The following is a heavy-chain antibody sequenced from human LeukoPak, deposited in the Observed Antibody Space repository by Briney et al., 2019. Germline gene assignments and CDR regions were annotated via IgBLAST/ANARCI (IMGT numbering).Heavy chain of an antibody. CDR2: ISYDGSNK. CDR3: AKAVRRCSSTSCYVYYYYYMDV. D-gene: IGHD2-2*01. Sequence: PGGSLRLSCAASGFTFSSYGMHWVRQAPGKGLEWVAVISYDGSNKYYADSVKGRFTISRDNSKNTLYLQMNSLRAEDTAVYYCAKAVRRCSSTSCYVYYYYYMDVWGKGTTVTVSS. V-gene: IGHV3-30*18. J-gene: IGHJ6*03. CDR1: GFTFSSYG.